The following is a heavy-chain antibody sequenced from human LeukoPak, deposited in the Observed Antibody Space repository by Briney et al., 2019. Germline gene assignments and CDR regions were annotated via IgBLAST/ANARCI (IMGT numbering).Heavy chain of an antibody. CDR1: GGSISSYY. J-gene: IGHJ5*02. CDR2: IYYSGST. D-gene: IGHD3-9*01. CDR3: ARGVTYYDILTGYYGDEDWFYP. Sequence: SETLCLTCTVSGGSISSYYWSRIRQPPGKGLEWIGYIYYSGSTNYNPSLKSRVTISVDTSKNQSSLKLSSVTAADTAVYYCARGVTYYDILTGYYGDEDWFYPWGQGTLVTVSS. V-gene: IGHV4-59*01.